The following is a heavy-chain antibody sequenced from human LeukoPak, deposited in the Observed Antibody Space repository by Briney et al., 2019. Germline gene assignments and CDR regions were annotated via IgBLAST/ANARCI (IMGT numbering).Heavy chain of an antibody. V-gene: IGHV1-69*02. CDR2: IIPILGIA. J-gene: IGHJ3*02. Sequence: PVKVSCKASGGTFSSYTISWVRQAPGQGLEWMGRIIPILGIANYAQKFQGRVTITADKSTSTAYMELSSLRSEDTAVYYCASPRALYCSSTSCQTANGAFDIWGQGTMVTVSS. CDR1: GGTFSSYT. CDR3: ASPRALYCSSTSCQTANGAFDI. D-gene: IGHD2-2*01.